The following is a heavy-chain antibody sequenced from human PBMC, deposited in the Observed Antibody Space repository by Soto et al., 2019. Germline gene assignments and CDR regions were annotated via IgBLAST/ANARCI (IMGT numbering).Heavy chain of an antibody. Sequence: QPGGSLRLYCAASGFTFSRFSMRWLRQAPGEGLKWVSSTTDSGGRPDYADYVKGRFTVSRDNSENTLYLQWNSLGVEATAVYYCAKALVSSSGCPSFAYWGQVALVTVSS. V-gene: IGHV3-23*01. CDR2: TTDSGGRP. J-gene: IGHJ4*02. CDR1: GFTFSRFS. CDR3: AKALVSSSGCPSFAY. D-gene: IGHD3-22*01.